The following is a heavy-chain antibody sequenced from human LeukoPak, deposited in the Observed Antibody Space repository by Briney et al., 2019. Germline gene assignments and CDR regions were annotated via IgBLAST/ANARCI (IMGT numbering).Heavy chain of an antibody. D-gene: IGHD3-22*01. CDR1: GYTFTSYY. CDR2: INPSGGST. J-gene: IGHJ6*03. CDR3: ASGYYDSSGYYQSRYYYYMDV. V-gene: IGHV1-46*01. Sequence: ASVKVSCKASGYTFTSYYMHWVRQAPGQGLEWMGIINPSGGSTSYAQKFQGRVTMTRDMSTSTVYMELSSLRSEDTAVYYCASGYYDSSGYYQSRYYYYMDVWGKGTTVTVSS.